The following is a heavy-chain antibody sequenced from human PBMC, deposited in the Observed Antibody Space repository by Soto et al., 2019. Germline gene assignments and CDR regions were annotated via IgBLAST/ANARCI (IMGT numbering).Heavy chain of an antibody. V-gene: IGHV3-33*01. D-gene: IGHD6-19*01. J-gene: IGHJ4*02. CDR3: ARRAGSADVGY. CDR1: GFIFSSYG. CDR2: IWYDGSNK. Sequence: QVQLVESGGGVVQSGRSLRLSCAASGFIFSSYGMHWVRQAPGKGLEWVAVIWYDGSNKYYADSVKGRFTISRDNSKNTLYLQMTSLSAEDTAVYYCARRAGSADVGYWGQGTLVTVSS.